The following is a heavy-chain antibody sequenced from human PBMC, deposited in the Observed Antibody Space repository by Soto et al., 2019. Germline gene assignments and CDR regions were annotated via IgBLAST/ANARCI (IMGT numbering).Heavy chain of an antibody. CDR1: GYTFTRDD. CDR2: MNPKSGYT. D-gene: IGHD4-17*01. J-gene: IGHJ4*01. Sequence: QVQLVQSGAEVKKPGASVKVSCKTSGYTFTRDDINWVRQATGQGLEWMGWMNPKSGYTGSAQRFQGRITMTRDTSISTAYMELSSLRSEDTAMYYCARTDGDLDYWGQGTLVTVSS. CDR3: ARTDGDLDY. V-gene: IGHV1-8*01.